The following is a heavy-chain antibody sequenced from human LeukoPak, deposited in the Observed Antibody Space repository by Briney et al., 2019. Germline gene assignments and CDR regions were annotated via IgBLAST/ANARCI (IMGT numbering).Heavy chain of an antibody. CDR3: ARDGGDCSGDSCYVDY. J-gene: IGHJ4*02. CDR1: GFTFSDYY. V-gene: IGHV3-20*04. Sequence: GGSLRLSCAASGFTFSDYYMSWIRQAPGKGLEWVSSIKWNGGSTGYADSVKGRFIISRDNAKNSLYLQMNSLRAEDTALYYCARDGGDCSGDSCYVDYWGQGTLVTVSS. CDR2: IKWNGGST. D-gene: IGHD2-15*01.